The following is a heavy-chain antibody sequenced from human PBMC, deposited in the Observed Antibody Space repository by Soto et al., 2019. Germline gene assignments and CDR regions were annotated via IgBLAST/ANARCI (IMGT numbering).Heavy chain of an antibody. CDR1: GGSISSHY. Sequence: PSETLSLTCTVSGGSISSHYWYWIRQPPGKGLEWIGYIYYSGNTNYNPSLMSRVTLSVDASKNQFSLKLTSVTAADTAVYYCAKGDTNMVPDYWGQGTLVTVSS. V-gene: IGHV4-59*11. CDR2: IYYSGNT. D-gene: IGHD3-10*01. CDR3: AKGDTNMVPDY. J-gene: IGHJ4*02.